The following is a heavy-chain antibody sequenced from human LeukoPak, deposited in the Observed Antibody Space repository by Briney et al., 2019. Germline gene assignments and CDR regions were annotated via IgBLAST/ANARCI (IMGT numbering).Heavy chain of an antibody. Sequence: SETLSLTCTVSGGSISSGSYYWSWIRQPAGKGLEWIGRIYTSGSTNYNPSLKSRVTISVDTSKDQFSLKLSSVTAADTAVYYCARGPSRDGYKRTGFDYWGQGTLVTVSS. V-gene: IGHV4-61*02. D-gene: IGHD5-24*01. CDR3: ARGPSRDGYKRTGFDY. J-gene: IGHJ4*02. CDR1: GGSISSGSYY. CDR2: IYTSGST.